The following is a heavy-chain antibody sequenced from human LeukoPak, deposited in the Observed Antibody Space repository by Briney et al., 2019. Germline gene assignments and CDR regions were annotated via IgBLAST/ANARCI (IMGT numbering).Heavy chain of an antibody. J-gene: IGHJ4*02. CDR2: IYYSGST. CDR3: AKTEAYYYDSSGYYFDY. Sequence: SETLSPTCTVSGGSISSYYWSWIRQPPGKGLEWIGYIYYSGSTNYNPSLKSRVTISVDTSKNQFSLKLSSVTAADTAVYYCAKTEAYYYDSSGYYFDYWGQGTLVTVSS. V-gene: IGHV4-59*08. D-gene: IGHD3-22*01. CDR1: GGSISSYY.